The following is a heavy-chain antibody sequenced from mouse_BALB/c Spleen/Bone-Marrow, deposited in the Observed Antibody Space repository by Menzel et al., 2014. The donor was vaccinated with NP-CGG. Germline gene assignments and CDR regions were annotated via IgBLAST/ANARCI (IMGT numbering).Heavy chain of an antibody. Sequence: VQLQDSGPSFVQPSLSLSISCTVSGFSLTSYGVHWVRQSPGKGLDWLVVIWSGGSTDYNAAFISRLSIIKDNSKSQVFFKMNSLQANDTAIYYCARNGDAWFAYWDQGTLVTVSA. CDR1: GFSLTSYG. CDR2: IWSGGST. J-gene: IGHJ3*01. V-gene: IGHV2-2*02. CDR3: ARNGDAWFAY. D-gene: IGHD3-3*01.